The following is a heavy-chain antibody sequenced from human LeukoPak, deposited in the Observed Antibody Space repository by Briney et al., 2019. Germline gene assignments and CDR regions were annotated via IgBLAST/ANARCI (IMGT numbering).Heavy chain of an antibody. D-gene: IGHD3-10*01. J-gene: IGHJ4*02. CDR2: MWVVAGHT. CDR1: GFIFSTYA. CDR3: AREIFGSGSYPDY. V-gene: IGHV3-33*01. Sequence: GGSLRLSCAASGFIFSTYAMRWVRQAPGKWLEWVAFMWVVAGHTFYTDSVEGRFTISRANSKNTVYLQMNSLGGEDTAVYYCAREIFGSGSYPDYWGQGTLVTVSS.